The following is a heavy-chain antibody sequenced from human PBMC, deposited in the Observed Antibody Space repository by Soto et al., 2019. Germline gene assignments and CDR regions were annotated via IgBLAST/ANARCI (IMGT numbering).Heavy chain of an antibody. CDR1: GGSISSYY. Sequence: SETLSLTCTVSGGSISSYYWSWIRQPPGKGLEWIGYIYYSGSTNYNPSLKSRVTISVDTSKNQFSLKLSSVTAADTAVYYCARVNSNYDFWSGYPDTSYYYYYGMDVWGQGTTVTVSS. CDR2: IYYSGST. J-gene: IGHJ6*02. CDR3: ARVNSNYDFWSGYPDTSYYYYYGMDV. V-gene: IGHV4-59*01. D-gene: IGHD3-3*01.